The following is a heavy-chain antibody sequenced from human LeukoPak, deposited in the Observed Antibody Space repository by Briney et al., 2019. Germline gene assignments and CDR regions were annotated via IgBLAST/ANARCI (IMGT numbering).Heavy chain of an antibody. Sequence: GGSLRLSCAASGFTFSSYGMHWVRQAPGKGLVWVSRISPDGSRTRYTDAVKGRFTISRDNAKNTVYLQMNSLRDEDTAVYYCTGVEGSSTLYYYYYMDVWGKGTTVTVSS. CDR2: ISPDGSRT. CDR3: TGVEGSSTLYYYYYMDV. V-gene: IGHV3-74*01. J-gene: IGHJ6*03. CDR1: GFTFSSYG. D-gene: IGHD2-2*01.